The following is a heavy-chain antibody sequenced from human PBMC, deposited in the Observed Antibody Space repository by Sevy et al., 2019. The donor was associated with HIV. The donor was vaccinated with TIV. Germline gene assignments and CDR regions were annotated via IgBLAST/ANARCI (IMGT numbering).Heavy chain of an antibody. CDR3: AKTPFMDFWNDYYSFYFDF. D-gene: IGHD3-3*01. Sequence: GWSLRLSCAAAGFNFNNYAMTWVRQAPGKGLEWVSGISVSGSKTYYAESVKGRFSISRDPSKNTLYLQMNNVRVEDTAVYFCAKTPFMDFWNDYYSFYFDFWGQGTLVTVSS. CDR1: GFNFNNYA. CDR2: ISVSGSKT. V-gene: IGHV3-23*01. J-gene: IGHJ4*02.